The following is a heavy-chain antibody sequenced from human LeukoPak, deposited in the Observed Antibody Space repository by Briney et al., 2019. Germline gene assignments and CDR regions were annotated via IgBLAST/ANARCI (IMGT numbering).Heavy chain of an antibody. Sequence: GGSLRLSCSASGFTLSNYWMTWVRPAPGKGLGWVAHINQDGSEEHYLDSAKARFTISRDNAKNSLSLQMNSLRAEDTAVYYCVRDGGVSGYDLLDYWGQGTLVTVSS. V-gene: IGHV3-7*01. CDR2: INQDGSEE. CDR1: GFTLSNYW. D-gene: IGHD5-12*01. J-gene: IGHJ4*02. CDR3: VRDGGVSGYDLLDY.